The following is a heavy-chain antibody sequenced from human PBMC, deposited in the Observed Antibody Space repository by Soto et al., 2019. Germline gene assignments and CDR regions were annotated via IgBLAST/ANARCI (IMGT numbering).Heavy chain of an antibody. CDR3: AGDLAYSGSYYDY. V-gene: IGHV4-4*07. CDR1: GGSISSYC. J-gene: IGHJ4*02. CDR2: IYTSGST. D-gene: IGHD1-26*01. Sequence: PSETLSLTWTVSGGSISSYCWSGIRQPAGKGLEWIGRIYTSGSTNYNPSLKSRVTMSVDTSKNQFSLKLSSVTAADTAVYDCAGDLAYSGSYYDYWGQGTLVTVSS.